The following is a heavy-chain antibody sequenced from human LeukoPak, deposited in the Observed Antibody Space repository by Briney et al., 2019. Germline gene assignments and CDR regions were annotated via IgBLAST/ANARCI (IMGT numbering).Heavy chain of an antibody. D-gene: IGHD4-11*01. J-gene: IGHJ4*02. CDR1: GFTFRNYA. CDR2: ISYDGSDK. CDR3: ARDETTVTTAIDY. Sequence: GGSLRLSCAASGFTFRNYAMHWVRQAPGKGLEWMAIISYDGSDKYYADSVKGRFTIPRDNSKNTLYLQMNSLRAEDTAVYYCARDETTVTTAIDYWGQGTLVTVSS. V-gene: IGHV3-30-3*01.